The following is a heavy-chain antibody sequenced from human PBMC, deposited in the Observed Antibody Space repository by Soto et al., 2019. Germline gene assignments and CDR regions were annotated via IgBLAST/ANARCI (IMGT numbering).Heavy chain of an antibody. D-gene: IGHD1-1*01. CDR1: GGSFSGYY. J-gene: IGHJ5*02. CDR3: ARIRDQLPPSVLWLDP. Sequence: PSEPLSLTCAVYGGSFSGYYWNWIRQPPGKGLEWIGEINHSGSTNYNPSLKSRVTISVDTSQNLFALRLIPVTAADPAMYFCARIRDQLPPSVLWLDPGGQGTPVTASS. CDR2: INHSGST. V-gene: IGHV4-34*01.